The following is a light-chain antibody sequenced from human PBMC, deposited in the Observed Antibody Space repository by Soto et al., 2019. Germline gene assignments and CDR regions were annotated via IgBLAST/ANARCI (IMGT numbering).Light chain of an antibody. J-gene: IGKJ5*01. V-gene: IGKV3-11*01. CDR3: QQRSNWPPIT. Sequence: EKVMTQSPATLSVSPGERATLSCRASQSVRSNLAWYQQKPGQPPRLLIYDASNRATGIPARFSGSGSGTDFTLTISSLEPEDFAVYYCQQRSNWPPITFGQGTRLEIK. CDR1: QSVRSN. CDR2: DAS.